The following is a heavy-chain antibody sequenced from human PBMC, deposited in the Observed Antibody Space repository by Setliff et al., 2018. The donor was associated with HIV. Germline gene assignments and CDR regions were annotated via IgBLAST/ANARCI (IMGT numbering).Heavy chain of an antibody. CDR1: GLTFSNCG. CDR2: IRSDGSNK. V-gene: IGHV3-30*02. Sequence: GGSLRLSCATSGLTFSNCGTHWVRQAPGKGLEWVASIRSDGSNKYYADSVTGRFTISRDDSKNTLYLQMNSLRAEDTAVYYCARGPQYNFWGGYLGLWGRGTLVTVSS. CDR3: ARGPQYNFWGGYLGL. J-gene: IGHJ4*02. D-gene: IGHD3-3*01.